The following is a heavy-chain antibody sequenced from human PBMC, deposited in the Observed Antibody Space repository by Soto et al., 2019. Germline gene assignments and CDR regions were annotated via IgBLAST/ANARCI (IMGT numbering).Heavy chain of an antibody. V-gene: IGHV3-23*01. CDR2: ISGSGDDT. CDR1: GFTFSSYA. J-gene: IGHJ5*02. D-gene: IGHD1-26*01. Sequence: PGGSLRLSCAASGFTFSSYAMSWVRQAPGKGLEWVSTISGSGDDTYNADSVKGRFTISRDNSKNTLYLQMNSLRAEDTAVYYCAKDRVADSGGLPRFDPWGQGTPVTVSS. CDR3: AKDRVADSGGLPRFDP.